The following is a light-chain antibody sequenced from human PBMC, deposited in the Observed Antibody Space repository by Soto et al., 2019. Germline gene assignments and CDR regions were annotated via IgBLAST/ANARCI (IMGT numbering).Light chain of an antibody. CDR1: QSVSSSS. Sequence: IVLTQSPGTLSLSPGERATLSCRASQSVSSSSLAWYQQKPGQAPRLLIYGASSRATGIPDRFSGSGSGTDFTLTISRLEPEDFAVFYCQQYASSPWTFGQGTKVDI. CDR3: QQYASSPWT. J-gene: IGKJ1*01. V-gene: IGKV3-20*01. CDR2: GAS.